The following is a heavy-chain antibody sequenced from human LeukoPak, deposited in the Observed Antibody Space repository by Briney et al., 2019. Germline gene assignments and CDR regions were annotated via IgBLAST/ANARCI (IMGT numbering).Heavy chain of an antibody. CDR3: AGEPGYGDLYFDY. D-gene: IGHD4-17*01. CDR2: ISYSGST. V-gene: IGHV4-59*11. Sequence: SETLSLTCTVSGGSISSHYWSWIRQPPGKGLEWIGYISYSGSTNYNPSLKSRASISVDTSKNQFSLKLSSVTAADTAVYFCAGEPGYGDLYFDYWGQGTLVTVAS. CDR1: GGSISSHY. J-gene: IGHJ4*02.